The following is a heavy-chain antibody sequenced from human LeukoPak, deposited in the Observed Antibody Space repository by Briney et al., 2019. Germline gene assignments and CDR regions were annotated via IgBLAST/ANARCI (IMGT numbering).Heavy chain of an antibody. CDR1: GFSFSNYW. J-gene: IGHJ2*01. CDR2: IKEDGSEK. V-gene: IGHV3-7*04. D-gene: IGHD7-27*01. CDR3: ARDRSPNWAYWYFDL. Sequence: TGGSLRRSCAASGFSFSNYWMSWVRQAPGKRLEWVANIKEDGSEKYYVDSVKGRFTISRDNAKNSLYLQMNSLRVEDTAVYYCARDRSPNWAYWYFDLWGRGTLVTVSS.